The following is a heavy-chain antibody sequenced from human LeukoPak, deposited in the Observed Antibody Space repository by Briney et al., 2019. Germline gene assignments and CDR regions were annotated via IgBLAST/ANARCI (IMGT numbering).Heavy chain of an antibody. CDR1: GGSISSSSYY. Sequence: SETLSLTCTVSGGSISSSSYYWGWIRQPTGKGLEWIGSIYYSGSTYYNPSLKSRVTISVDTSKNQFSLKLSSVTAADTAVYYCARQQSAGAFDYWGQGTLVTVSS. V-gene: IGHV4-39*01. D-gene: IGHD3-10*01. J-gene: IGHJ4*02. CDR3: ARQQSAGAFDY. CDR2: IYYSGST.